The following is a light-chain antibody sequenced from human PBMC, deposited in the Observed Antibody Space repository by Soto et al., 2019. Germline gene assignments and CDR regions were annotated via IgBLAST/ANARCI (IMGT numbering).Light chain of an antibody. J-gene: IGLJ2*01. V-gene: IGLV2-11*01. CDR1: SSDVGGYNY. CDR2: DVS. CDR3: GSYAGSYL. Sequence: QSVLTEPRSVSGSPGQSVTISCTGTSSDVGGYNYVSWYQQHPGKAPKLMIYDVSKRPSGVPDRFSGSKAGSTASLTMAVRQAEDEADYYNGSYAGSYLFGGGTKLTVL.